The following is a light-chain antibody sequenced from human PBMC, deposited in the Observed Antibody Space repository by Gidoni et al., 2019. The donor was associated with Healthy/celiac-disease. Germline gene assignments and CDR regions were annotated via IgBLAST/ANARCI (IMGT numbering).Light chain of an antibody. CDR1: QSVSSSY. CDR3: QQYGSSPYS. Sequence: VFTPSPGTLSLSPGERATLSCRASQSVSSSYLAWYQQKPGQAPRLLIYGASSRATGIPDRFSGSGSGTDFTLTISRLEPEEFAVYYCQQYGSSPYSFGQGTKLEIK. J-gene: IGKJ2*03. V-gene: IGKV3-20*01. CDR2: GAS.